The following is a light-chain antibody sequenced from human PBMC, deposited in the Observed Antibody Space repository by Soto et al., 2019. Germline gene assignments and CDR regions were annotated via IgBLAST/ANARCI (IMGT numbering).Light chain of an antibody. CDR3: SSSTSSTPLIYV. Sequence: QSALTQPASVSGSPGQSITISCTGTSSDVGGYNYVSWYQQHPGKAPKLMIYDVSNRPSGVSNRFSGSKSGNTASLTISGLQAEDESYYYCSSSTSSTPLIYVSGTGTIVTVL. V-gene: IGLV2-14*01. CDR1: SSDVGGYNY. J-gene: IGLJ1*01. CDR2: DVS.